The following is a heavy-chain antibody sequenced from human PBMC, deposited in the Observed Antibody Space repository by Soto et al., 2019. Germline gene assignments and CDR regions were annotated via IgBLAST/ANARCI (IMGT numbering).Heavy chain of an antibody. D-gene: IGHD3-10*01. V-gene: IGHV3-21*01. CDR3: AREGNYHEF. CDR2: ISSSGTYI. Sequence: GGSLRPSCETSGFPFGIYTMNWVRQAPGKGLEWVSSISSSGTYIDYADSVEGRFAISRDDAKNSVFLEMTSLRVDDTAVYYCAREGNYHEFWGQGTLVTVPQ. J-gene: IGHJ4*02. CDR1: GFPFGIYT.